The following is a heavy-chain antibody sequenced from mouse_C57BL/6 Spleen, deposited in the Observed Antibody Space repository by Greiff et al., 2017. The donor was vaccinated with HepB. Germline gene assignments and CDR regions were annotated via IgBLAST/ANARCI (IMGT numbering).Heavy chain of an antibody. Sequence: VQLQHSGAELVKPGASVKLSCTASGFNIKDYYMHWVTQRTEQGLEWIGRIDPEDGETKYDPKFQGKATITADTSSHTAYLQLSSLTSEDTAVYYCARLLREGWYFDVWGTGTTVTVSS. V-gene: IGHV14-2*01. CDR1: GFNIKDYY. CDR2: IDPEDGET. CDR3: ARLLREGWYFDV. D-gene: IGHD1-1*01. J-gene: IGHJ1*03.